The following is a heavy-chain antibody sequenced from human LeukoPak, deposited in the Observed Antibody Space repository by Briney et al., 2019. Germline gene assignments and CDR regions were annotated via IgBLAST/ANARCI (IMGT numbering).Heavy chain of an antibody. V-gene: IGHV1-46*01. Sequence: GASVKVSCKASGYTFTSYYMHWVRQAPGQGLEWMGIINPSGGSASYAQKFQGRITMPRDTSATTVYMELSSLTSEDTAVYYCARGLGSGSYYRYWGQGTLVTVSS. CDR1: GYTFTSYY. CDR3: ARGLGSGSYYRY. J-gene: IGHJ4*02. CDR2: INPSGGSA. D-gene: IGHD3-10*01.